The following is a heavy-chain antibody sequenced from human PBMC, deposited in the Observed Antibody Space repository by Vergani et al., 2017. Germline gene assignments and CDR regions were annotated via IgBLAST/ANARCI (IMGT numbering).Heavy chain of an antibody. CDR2: INPSGGST. D-gene: IGHD2-15*01. Sequence: QVQLVQSGAEVKKPGASVKVSCKASGYTFTSYYMHWVRPAPGQGLEWMGIINPSGGSTSYAQKFQGRVTMTRDTSTSTVYMELSSLRSEDTAVYYCARDCRESGGSCYSGFDYWGQGTLVTVSS. CDR3: ARDCRESGGSCYSGFDY. V-gene: IGHV1-46*01. CDR1: GYTFTSYY. J-gene: IGHJ4*02.